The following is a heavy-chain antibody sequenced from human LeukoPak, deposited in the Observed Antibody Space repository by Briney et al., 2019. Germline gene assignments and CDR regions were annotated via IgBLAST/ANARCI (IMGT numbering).Heavy chain of an antibody. D-gene: IGHD5-18*01. CDR3: AREVDEVTPHFDY. CDR2: IYHSGST. Sequence: SETLSLTCTVSGGSISSGGYYWSWIRQPRGKGLEWIGYIYHSGSTYYNPSLKSRVTISVDRSKNQFSLKLSSVTAADTAVYYCAREVDEVTPHFDYWGQGTLVTVSS. CDR1: GGSISSGGYY. V-gene: IGHV4-30-2*01. J-gene: IGHJ4*02.